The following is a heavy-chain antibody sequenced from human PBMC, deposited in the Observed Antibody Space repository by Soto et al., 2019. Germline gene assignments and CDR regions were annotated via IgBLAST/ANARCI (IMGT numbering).Heavy chain of an antibody. D-gene: IGHD2-15*01. V-gene: IGHV4-30-2*01. J-gene: IGHJ5*02. CDR2: IYRSGST. CDR1: GGSISSGGNS. CDR3: ARVAGGGSCYSDCWFVP. Sequence: PPETLSLTCDLSGGSISSGGNSWSWIRQPQGKGLEWIEYIYRSGSTYYNPSLKSRVTISVDRSKNQFSLKLSSVTAADTAVYYCARVAGGGSCYSDCWFVPWGQGTLVSVYS.